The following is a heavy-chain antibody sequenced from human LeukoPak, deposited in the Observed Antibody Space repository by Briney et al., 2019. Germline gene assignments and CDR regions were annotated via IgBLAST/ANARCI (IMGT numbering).Heavy chain of an antibody. CDR1: GFTFSGYA. J-gene: IGHJ4*02. CDR3: TPAGGSGSYSGY. V-gene: IGHV3-73*01. D-gene: IGHD3-10*01. CDR2: IRSKANSYAT. Sequence: GGSLRLSCAASGFTFSGYALSWVRQAPGKGLEWVGRIRSKANSYATAYAASVKGRFTIPRDDSKNTAYLQMNSLKTEDTAVYYCTPAGGSGSYSGYWGQGTLVTVSS.